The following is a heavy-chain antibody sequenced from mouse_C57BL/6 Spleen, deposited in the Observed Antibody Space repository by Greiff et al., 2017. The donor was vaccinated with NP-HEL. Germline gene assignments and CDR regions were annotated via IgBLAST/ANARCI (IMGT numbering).Heavy chain of an antibody. J-gene: IGHJ4*01. CDR1: GFNIKNTY. Sequence: EVQLQQSVAELVRPGASVKLSCTASGFNIKNTYMHWVKQRPEQGLEWIGRIDPANGNTKYAPKFKGKATITADTSSNTAYLQLSSLTSEDTAIYYWAMGGNYEFFYYAMDYWGQGTSVTVSS. CDR2: IDPANGNT. D-gene: IGHD2-1*01. CDR3: AMGGNYEFFYYAMDY. V-gene: IGHV14-3*01.